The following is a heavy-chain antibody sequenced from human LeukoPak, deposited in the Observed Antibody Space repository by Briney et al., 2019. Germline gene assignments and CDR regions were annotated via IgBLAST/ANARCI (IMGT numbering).Heavy chain of an antibody. V-gene: IGHV1-8*03. CDR2: MNPNSGNT. Sequence: GASVKVSCKASGYTFTTHGINWVRQATGQGLEWMGWMNPNSGNTGYAKEFQGRVTITRSTSISTVYMEMSSLTSEDTAVYYCTRTAYCTNGVCYFTGFDHWGQGTLVTVSS. CDR1: GYTFTTHG. J-gene: IGHJ4*02. CDR3: TRTAYCTNGVCYFTGFDH. D-gene: IGHD2-8*01.